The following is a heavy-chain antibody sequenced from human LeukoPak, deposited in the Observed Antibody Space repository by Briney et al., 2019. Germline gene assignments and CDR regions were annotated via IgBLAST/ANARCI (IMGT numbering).Heavy chain of an antibody. CDR1: GFTFSDYY. V-gene: IGHV3-11*03. J-gene: IGHJ4*02. Sequence: PGGSLRLSCAASGFTFSDYYMSWVRQAPGKGLEWVSYISSSSSYTSYADSVKGRFTISRDNAKNSLYLQMNSLRAEDTAVYYCASARGEMGIFDYWGQGTLVTVSS. CDR2: ISSSSSYT. CDR3: ASARGEMGIFDY. D-gene: IGHD3-10*01.